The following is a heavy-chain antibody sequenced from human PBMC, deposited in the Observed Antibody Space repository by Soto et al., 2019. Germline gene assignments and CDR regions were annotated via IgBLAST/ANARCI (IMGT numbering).Heavy chain of an antibody. J-gene: IGHJ4*01. D-gene: IGHD2-2*01. V-gene: IGHV4-34*01. CDR2: INHSGST. Sequence: QVQLQQWGAGLLKPSETLSLTCAVYGGSFSGYYWSWIRQPPGKGVEWIGEINHSGSTNYNPSLKSRVTISVDTSKNQFSLKLSSVTAADTAVYYCARGAQPDIVVVPAARFFDYWGHGTLVTVSS. CDR1: GGSFSGYY. CDR3: ARGAQPDIVVVPAARFFDY.